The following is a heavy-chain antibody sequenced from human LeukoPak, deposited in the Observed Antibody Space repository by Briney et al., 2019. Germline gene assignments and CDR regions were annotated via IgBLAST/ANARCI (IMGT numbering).Heavy chain of an antibody. V-gene: IGHV4-59*01. D-gene: IGHD6-13*01. CDR2: IYYSGST. J-gene: IGHJ4*02. CDR1: GGSISSYY. CDR3: ARSAAAGMEGFDY. Sequence: SSETLPLTCTVSGGSISSYYWSWIRQPPGKGLEWIGYIYYSGSTNYNPSLKSRVTISVDTSKNQFSLKLSSVTAADTAVYYCARSAAAGMEGFDYWGQGTLVTVSS.